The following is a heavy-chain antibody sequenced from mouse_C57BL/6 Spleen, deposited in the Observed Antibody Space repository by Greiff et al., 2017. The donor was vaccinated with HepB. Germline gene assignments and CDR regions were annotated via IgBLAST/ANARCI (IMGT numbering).Heavy chain of an antibody. Sequence: EVQLVESGGGLVKPGGSLKLSCAASGFTFSSYAMSWVRQTPEKRLEWVATISDGGSYTYYPDNVKGRFTISRDNAMNNLYLQMSHLKSEDTAMYYCARMITGFAYWGQGTLVTVSA. CDR1: GFTFSSYA. CDR2: ISDGGSYT. CDR3: ARMITGFAY. J-gene: IGHJ3*01. D-gene: IGHD2-4*01. V-gene: IGHV5-4*01.